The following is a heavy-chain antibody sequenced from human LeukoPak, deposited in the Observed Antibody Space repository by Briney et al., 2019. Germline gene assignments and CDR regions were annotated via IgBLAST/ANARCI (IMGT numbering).Heavy chain of an antibody. V-gene: IGHV4-59*08. CDR2: IYYSGST. J-gene: IGHJ3*02. D-gene: IGHD4-17*01. CDR1: GGSISSYF. CDR3: ARPRYGDYGGAFDI. Sequence: SETLSRTCTVSGGSISSYFWSWIRQPPGKGLEWIGYIYYSGSTNYNPSLKSRVTISVDTSKNQFSLKLSSLTAADTAVYYCARPRYGDYGGAFDIWGQGTMVTVSS.